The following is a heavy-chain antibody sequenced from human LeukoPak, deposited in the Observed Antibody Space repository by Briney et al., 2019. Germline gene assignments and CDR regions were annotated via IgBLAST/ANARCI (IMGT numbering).Heavy chain of an antibody. CDR1: GYTFTSYY. J-gene: IGHJ4*02. CDR2: INPSGGST. CDR3: ASMSMVRGVISY. D-gene: IGHD3-10*01. V-gene: IGHV1-46*01. Sequence: ASVKVSCKASGYTFTSYYMHWVRQAPGQGLEWMGIINPSGGSTSYAQKFQGRVTMTRDTSISTAYMELSRLRSDDTAVYYCASMSMVRGVISYWGQGTLVTVSS.